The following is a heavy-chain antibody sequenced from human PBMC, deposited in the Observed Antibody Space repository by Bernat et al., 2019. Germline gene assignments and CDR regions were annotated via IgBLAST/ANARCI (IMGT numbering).Heavy chain of an antibody. CDR3: AKGSWRVAAAGTGGDY. Sequence: QVQLVESGGGVVQPGRSLRLSCAASGFTFSSYGMHWVRQAPGKGLAWVAVISYDGSNKYYADSVKGRFTISRDNSKNTLYLQMNSLRAEDTAVYYFAKGSWRVAAAGTGGDYWGQGTLVTVSS. CDR2: ISYDGSNK. J-gene: IGHJ4*02. CDR1: GFTFSSYG. D-gene: IGHD6-13*01. V-gene: IGHV3-30*18.